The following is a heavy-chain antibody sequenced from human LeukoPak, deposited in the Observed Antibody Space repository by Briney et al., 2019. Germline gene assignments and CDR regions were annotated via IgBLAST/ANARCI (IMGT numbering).Heavy chain of an antibody. J-gene: IGHJ1*01. CDR2: FSGSGGST. V-gene: IGHV3-23*01. D-gene: IGHD6-13*01. Sequence: GGSLRLSCAASGFTFSSYAMSWVRQAPGKGLEWVSAFSGSGGSTYYADSVKGRFTISRDNSKNTLYLQMNSLRAEDTAVYYCAKEYSSSWYWSEYFQHWGQGTLVTVSS. CDR3: AKEYSSSWYWSEYFQH. CDR1: GFTFSSYA.